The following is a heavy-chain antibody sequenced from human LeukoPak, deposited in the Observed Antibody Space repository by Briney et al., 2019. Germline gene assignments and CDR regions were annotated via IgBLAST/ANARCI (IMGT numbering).Heavy chain of an antibody. J-gene: IGHJ4*02. Sequence: SETLSLICAVSGGSISSSNWWSWVRQPPGKGLEWIGEIYHSGSTNYNPSLKSRVTISVDKSKNQFSLKLSSVTAADTAVYYCARVRYYYDSSGYSIPLFDYWGQGTLVTVSS. V-gene: IGHV4-4*02. D-gene: IGHD3-22*01. CDR3: ARVRYYYDSSGYSIPLFDY. CDR1: GGSISSSNW. CDR2: IYHSGST.